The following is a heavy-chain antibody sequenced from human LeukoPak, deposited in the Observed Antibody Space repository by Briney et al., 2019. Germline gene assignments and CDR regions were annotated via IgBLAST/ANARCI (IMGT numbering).Heavy chain of an antibody. Sequence: SLRLSCAASGFTFDDYAMHWVLLSPGKGLEWVAAISWNGGTVGYADSVKGRFTISRDNAKNSLYLQMNSLRAEEMALYYCAKSYTTYGGNSADAFDIWGQGTMVTVSS. CDR3: AKSYTTYGGNSADAFDI. CDR2: ISWNGGTV. CDR1: GFTFDDYA. V-gene: IGHV3-9*03. J-gene: IGHJ3*02. D-gene: IGHD4-23*01.